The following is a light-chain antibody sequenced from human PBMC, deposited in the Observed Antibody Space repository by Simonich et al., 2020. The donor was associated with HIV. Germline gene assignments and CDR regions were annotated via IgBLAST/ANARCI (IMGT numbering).Light chain of an antibody. CDR2: AAS. J-gene: IGKJ1*01. Sequence: DIQMTQSPSSLSASVGDTVTITCRASQGISNSLAWYQQKPGKAPKLLLYAASRLESGVPSRFSGSGSGTEYTLTISSLQPEDFATYYCQQYYSTPWTFGQGTKVEIK. CDR1: QGISNS. V-gene: IGKV1-NL1*01. CDR3: QQYYSTPWT.